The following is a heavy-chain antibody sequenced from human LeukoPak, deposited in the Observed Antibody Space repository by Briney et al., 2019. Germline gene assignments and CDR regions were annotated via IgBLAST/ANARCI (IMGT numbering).Heavy chain of an antibody. CDR3: ARLSSSWYYFDY. CDR1: GGSISSSSYY. V-gene: IGHV4-39*01. Sequence: PSETLSLTCTVSGGSISSSSYYWGWIRQPPGKGLEWIGSIYYSGSTYHNPSLKSRVTISVDTSKNQFSLKLSSVTAADTAVYYCARLSSSWYYFDYWGQGTLVTVSS. CDR2: IYYSGST. D-gene: IGHD6-13*01. J-gene: IGHJ4*02.